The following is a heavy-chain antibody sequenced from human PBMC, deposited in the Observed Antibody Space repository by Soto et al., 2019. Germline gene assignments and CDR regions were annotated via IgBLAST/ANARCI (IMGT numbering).Heavy chain of an antibody. CDR3: ARGQDIVLVPAAIPFDY. D-gene: IGHD2-2*01. CDR1: GGSISSGDYY. CDR2: IYYSGST. Sequence: SETLSLTCTVSGGSISSGDYYWSWIRQPPGKGLEWIGYIYYSGSTYYNPSLKSRVTISVDTSKNQFSLKLSSVTAADTAVYYCARGQDIVLVPAAIPFDYWGQGTLVTVSS. V-gene: IGHV4-30-4*01. J-gene: IGHJ4*02.